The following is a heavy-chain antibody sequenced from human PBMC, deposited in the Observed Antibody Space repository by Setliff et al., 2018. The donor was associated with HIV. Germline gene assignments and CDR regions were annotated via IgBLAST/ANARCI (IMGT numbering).Heavy chain of an antibody. CDR3: ARDRDIVVVPASPQGYYYYKDV. CDR2: IYSSGST. Sequence: SETLSLLCTVSGGSISSGNYYWSWIRQPAGKGLEWIGRIYSSGSTNYNPSLKSRVTISINTSKNQFSLKLSSVTAADTAVYYCARDRDIVVVPASPQGYYYYKDVWGKGTTVTVSS. V-gene: IGHV4-61*02. D-gene: IGHD2-2*01. J-gene: IGHJ6*03. CDR1: GGSISSGNYY.